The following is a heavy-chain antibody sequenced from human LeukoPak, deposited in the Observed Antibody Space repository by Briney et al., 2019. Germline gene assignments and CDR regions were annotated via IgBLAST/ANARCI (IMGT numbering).Heavy chain of an antibody. V-gene: IGHV1-18*01. CDR1: GYTFTIFG. D-gene: IGHD2-21*01. Sequence: GASVTVSFKASGYTFTIFGISGVRQAPGQGGGWMGWISTYNGYAKYAQNVQGRVTMTTDTSTSTAYMELRSLRSDDTAVYYCARNDSGGYDYWGQGTLVTVSS. CDR3: ARNDSGGYDY. J-gene: IGHJ4*02. CDR2: ISTYNGYA.